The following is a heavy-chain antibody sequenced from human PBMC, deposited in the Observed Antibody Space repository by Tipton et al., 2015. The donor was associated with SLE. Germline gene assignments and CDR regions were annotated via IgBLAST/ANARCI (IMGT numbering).Heavy chain of an antibody. D-gene: IGHD3-10*01. CDR3: ARDSGAIDY. CDR1: GYSISSGYQ. Sequence: TLSLTCTVSGYSISSGYQWGWIRQPPGKGLEWIGEINHSGSTNYNPSLKSRVTMSMDKSKNQFSLRLTSVTAADTATYYCARDSGAIDYWGQGTLVTVSS. V-gene: IGHV4-38-2*02. J-gene: IGHJ4*02. CDR2: INHSGST.